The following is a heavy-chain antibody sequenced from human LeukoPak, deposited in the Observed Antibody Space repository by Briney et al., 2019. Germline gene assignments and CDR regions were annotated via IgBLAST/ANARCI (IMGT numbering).Heavy chain of an antibody. CDR3: TRGAAAGTWRFDY. CDR2: IRSKAYGGTT. D-gene: IGHD6-13*01. J-gene: IGHJ4*02. Sequence: GGSLRLSCTAPGFTFGDYAMSWVRQAPGKGLEWVGFIRSKAYGGTTEYAASVKGRFTISRDDSKSIAYLQMNSLKTEDTAVYYCTRGAAAGTWRFDYWGQGTLVTVSS. CDR1: GFTFGDYA. V-gene: IGHV3-49*04.